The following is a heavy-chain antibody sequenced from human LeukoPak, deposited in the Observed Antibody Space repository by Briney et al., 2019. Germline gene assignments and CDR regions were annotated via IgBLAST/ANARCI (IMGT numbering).Heavy chain of an antibody. V-gene: IGHV4-34*01. Sequence: SETLSLTCAVYGGSFSGYYWSWIRQPPGKGLEWIGEINHSGSTNYNPSLKSRVTISVDTSKNQFSLKLSSVTAADTAVYYCASRPPKSLYCSSTSCQNWFDPWGQGTLVTVSS. CDR2: INHSGST. J-gene: IGHJ5*02. CDR1: GGSFSGYY. CDR3: ASRPPKSLYCSSTSCQNWFDP. D-gene: IGHD2-2*01.